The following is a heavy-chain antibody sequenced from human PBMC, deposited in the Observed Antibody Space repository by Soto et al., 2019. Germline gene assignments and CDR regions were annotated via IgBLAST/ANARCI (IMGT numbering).Heavy chain of an antibody. V-gene: IGHV1-3*01. CDR3: ARDTGARTFDF. CDR1: GYTFSSYA. CDR2: INAGYGNT. J-gene: IGHJ4*02. D-gene: IGHD7-27*01. Sequence: ASVKVSCKASGYTFSSYAMHWVRQAPGQRREWMGWINAGYGNTKSSQKFQDRVTISRDTSASTAYMELTSLRSEDTAVYYCARDTGARTFDFWGQGTLVTVSS.